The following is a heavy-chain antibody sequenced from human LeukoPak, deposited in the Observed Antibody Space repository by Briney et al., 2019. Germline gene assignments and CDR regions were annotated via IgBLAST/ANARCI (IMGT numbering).Heavy chain of an antibody. CDR2: IIPILGIA. V-gene: IGHV1-69*04. D-gene: IGHD2-2*01. CDR3: ATIHRPLVVPAAAIGGDAFDI. CDR1: GGTFSSYA. Sequence: ASVKVSCKASGGTFSSYAISWVRQAPGQGLEWMGRIIPILGIANYAQKFQGRVTMTEDTSTDTAYMELSSLRSEDTAVYYCATIHRPLVVPAAAIGGDAFDIWGQGTMVTVSS. J-gene: IGHJ3*02.